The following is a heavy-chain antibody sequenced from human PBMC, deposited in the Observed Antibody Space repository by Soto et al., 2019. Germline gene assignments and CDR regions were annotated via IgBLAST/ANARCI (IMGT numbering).Heavy chain of an antibody. CDR2: IFESGAT. Sequence: QVQLQESGPGLVKPSGTLSLTCAVSGGSISSSSWWTWVRQSPGKGLKWIGEIFESGATNYNPSLKSRLTMSVDKSKNQFSLNLSSLTAADTAVYFCTTSHAGELNNWGQGTLVTVSS. V-gene: IGHV4-4*02. J-gene: IGHJ4*02. CDR3: TTSHAGELNN. CDR1: GGSISSSSW. D-gene: IGHD1-7*01.